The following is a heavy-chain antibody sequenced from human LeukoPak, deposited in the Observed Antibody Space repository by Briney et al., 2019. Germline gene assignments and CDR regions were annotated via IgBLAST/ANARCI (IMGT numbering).Heavy chain of an antibody. CDR2: VYYSGTT. V-gene: IGHV4-39*01. CDR1: GGSISSSSYY. CDR3: AGRKSTTPNWFDP. D-gene: IGHD1-1*01. J-gene: IGHJ5*02. Sequence: SETLSLTCSVSGGSISSSSYYWGWIRQPPGKGLEWIGSVYYSGTTYYNPSLKSRVTISLDTSKNQFSLRLTSLTAADTAVYYCAGRKSTTPNWFDPWGQGILVTVSS.